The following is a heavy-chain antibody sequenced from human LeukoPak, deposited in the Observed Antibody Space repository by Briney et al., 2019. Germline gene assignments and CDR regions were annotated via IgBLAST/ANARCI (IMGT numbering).Heavy chain of an antibody. CDR1: GGSISSYY. D-gene: IGHD5-24*01. CDR2: IYYSGST. V-gene: IGHV4-59*01. J-gene: IGHJ4*02. Sequence: RPSETLSLTCTVSGGSISSYYWSWIRQPPGKGLEWIGYIYYSGSTNYNPSLKSRVTISVDTSKNQFSLKLSSVTAADTAVYYCARDADGYPDYWGQGTLVTVSS. CDR3: ARDADGYPDY.